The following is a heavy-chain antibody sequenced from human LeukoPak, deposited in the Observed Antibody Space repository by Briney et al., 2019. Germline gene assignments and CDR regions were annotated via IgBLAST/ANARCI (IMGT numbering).Heavy chain of an antibody. J-gene: IGHJ4*02. CDR2: IYPSGST. CDR1: GGSINSGSYY. V-gene: IGHV4-61*02. D-gene: IGHD1-26*01. CDR3: ARGVNSGYFDY. Sequence: PSETLSLTCTVSGGSINSGSYYWSWIRQPAGKGLEWIGRIYPSGSTNYNPSLKSRVTISVDTSKNQFSLKLTSVTAADTAVYYCARGVNSGYFDYCGQGTLVTVSS.